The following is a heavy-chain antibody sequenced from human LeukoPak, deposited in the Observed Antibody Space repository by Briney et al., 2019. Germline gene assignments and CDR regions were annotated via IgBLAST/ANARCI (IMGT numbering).Heavy chain of an antibody. CDR2: IIPIFGTA. J-gene: IGHJ5*02. CDR1: GGTFSSYA. Sequence: SVNVSCKASGGTFSSYAISWVRQAPGQGLEWMGGIIPIFGTANYAQKFQGRVTITADESTSTAYMELSSLRSEDTAVYYCARGYLKWFGELLGNWFDPWGQGTLVTVSS. CDR3: ARGYLKWFGELLGNWFDP. V-gene: IGHV1-69*13. D-gene: IGHD3-10*01.